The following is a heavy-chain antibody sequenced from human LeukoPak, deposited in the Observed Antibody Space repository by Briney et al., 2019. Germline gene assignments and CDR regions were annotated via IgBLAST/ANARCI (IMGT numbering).Heavy chain of an antibody. J-gene: IGHJ4*02. V-gene: IGHV3-48*04. CDR1: GFNFRYFW. CDR2: ISSSSSTI. D-gene: IGHD6-13*01. CDR3: ARDTYSSSCDY. Sequence: PGGSLRLSCLGSGFNFRYFWMSWVRQAPGKGLEWVSYISSSSSTIYYADSVKGRFTISRDNAKNSLYLQMNSLRAEDTAVYYCARDTYSSSCDYWGQGTLVTVSS.